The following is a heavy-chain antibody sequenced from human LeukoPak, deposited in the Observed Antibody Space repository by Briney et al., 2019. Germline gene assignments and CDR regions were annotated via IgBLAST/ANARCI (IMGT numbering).Heavy chain of an antibody. Sequence: ASVEVSCKASGYTFTGYYMHWVRQAPGQGLEWMGWINPNSGGTNYAQKFQGRVTMTRDTSISTAYMELSRLRSDDTAVYYCAREAGFGESPEYYMDVWGKGTTVTVSS. CDR3: AREAGFGESPEYYMDV. J-gene: IGHJ6*03. CDR1: GYTFTGYY. V-gene: IGHV1-2*02. D-gene: IGHD3-10*01. CDR2: INPNSGGT.